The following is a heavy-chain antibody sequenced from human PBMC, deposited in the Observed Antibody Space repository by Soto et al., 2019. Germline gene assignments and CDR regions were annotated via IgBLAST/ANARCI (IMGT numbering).Heavy chain of an antibody. CDR1: GFSLSTSGVG. V-gene: IGHV2-5*01. J-gene: IGHJ5*02. CDR2: IYWNDDK. D-gene: IGHD2-2*01. Sequence: QITLKESGPTLVKPTQTLTLTCTFSGFSLSTSGVGVGWIRQPPGKALEWLALIYWNDDKRYSPSLKSRLTITKDTSKNQVVLTMTNMDPVYTATYYCAHTVFYCSSTSCYNWFDPWGQGTLVTVSS. CDR3: AHTVFYCSSTSCYNWFDP.